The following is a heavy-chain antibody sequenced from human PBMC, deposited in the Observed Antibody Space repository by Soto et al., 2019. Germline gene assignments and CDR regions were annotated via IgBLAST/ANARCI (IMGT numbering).Heavy chain of an antibody. Sequence: QIILTESGPTRVKPTQTLALTCTFSGFSLTSRPVGVGWVRQPPGKALEWLVFIYWDDDKRYSPSLKSRLTITKDTSRNQVVLTMTNMDPVDTATYYCVHRRDYSGSWNEGTFDYWGQGTPVTVSS. V-gene: IGHV2-5*02. D-gene: IGHD3-22*01. CDR2: IYWDDDK. CDR3: VHRRDYSGSWNEGTFDY. J-gene: IGHJ4*02. CDR1: GFSLTSRPVG.